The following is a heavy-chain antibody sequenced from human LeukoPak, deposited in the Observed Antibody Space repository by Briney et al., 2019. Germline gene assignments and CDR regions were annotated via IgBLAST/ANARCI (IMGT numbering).Heavy chain of an antibody. CDR2: ISGYNGNT. Sequence: ASVKVPCKASGYTFTSYDITWVRQAPGQGLEWMGWISGYNGNTNYAQKLQGRITMTTDTSTTTAYMGLSSLRSEDTAVYYCARSQHPLPVPDYDFWSGYYTVLGLGGGIYGMDVWGQGTTVTVSS. D-gene: IGHD3-3*01. CDR1: GYTFTSYD. V-gene: IGHV1-18*04. J-gene: IGHJ6*02. CDR3: ARSQHPLPVPDYDFWSGYYTVLGLGGGIYGMDV.